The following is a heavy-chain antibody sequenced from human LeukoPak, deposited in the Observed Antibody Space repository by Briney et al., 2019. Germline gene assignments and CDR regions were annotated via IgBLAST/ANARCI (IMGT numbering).Heavy chain of an antibody. CDR2: ISDSGDT. CDR1: DVSISSYY. CDR3: ARDSYYDTSGYFNDTFDM. V-gene: IGHV4-59*01. J-gene: IGHJ3*02. Sequence: SETLSLTCTVSDVSISSYYWSWIRQPPGKGLEWIGHISDSGDTNYDPSLKSRVTISVDTSKKQFSLKLSSVTTADTAVYYCARDSYYDTSGYFNDTFDMWGQGTLVTVSS. D-gene: IGHD3-22*01.